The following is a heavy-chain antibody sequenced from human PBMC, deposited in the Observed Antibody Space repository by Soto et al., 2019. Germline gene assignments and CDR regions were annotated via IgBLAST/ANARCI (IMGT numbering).Heavy chain of an antibody. V-gene: IGHV3-33*01. CDR2: IWYDGSST. D-gene: IGHD2-15*01. CDR1: GFTLSGFG. CDR3: GRGRGGGCIGGRCYSGIKF. Sequence: GGSLILSCAASGFTLSGFGMYWVRQPPGKGLEWVALIWYDGSSTYYASSVKGRLTISRDISKNTVDLQMNSLRAEDTAIYYCGRGRGGGCIGGRCYSGIKFWGRGPLATVSS. J-gene: IGHJ4*02.